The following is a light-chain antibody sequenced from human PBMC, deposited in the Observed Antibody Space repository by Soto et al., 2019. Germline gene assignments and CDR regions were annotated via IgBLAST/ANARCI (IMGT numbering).Light chain of an antibody. J-gene: IGKJ4*01. V-gene: IGKV3-11*01. CDR1: QSVSSY. Sequence: EIVLTQSPATLSLSPGERATLSCRASQSVSSYLAWYQQKPGQAPRLLIYDASNRATGIPARFSGSGSGTDFTINIRSLEPEDVAVYYCQQRSNWRSLTFGGGTKVEIK. CDR2: DAS. CDR3: QQRSNWRSLT.